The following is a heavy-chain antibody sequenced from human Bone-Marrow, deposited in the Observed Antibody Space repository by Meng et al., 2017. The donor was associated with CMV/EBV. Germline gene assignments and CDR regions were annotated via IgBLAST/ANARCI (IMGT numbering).Heavy chain of an antibody. Sequence: SETLSLTCTVSGASTDSYYWGWIRQPPGKGLEWIGYIYYSGSTNYNPSLKSRVTISVDTSKNQFSLKLSSVTAADTAVYYCARDRQRIEYYDFWSGYHPSWFDPWGQGTLVTVSS. CDR3: ARDRQRIEYYDFWSGYHPSWFDP. J-gene: IGHJ5*02. V-gene: IGHV4-59*01. CDR2: IYYSGST. CDR1: GASTDSYY. D-gene: IGHD3-3*01.